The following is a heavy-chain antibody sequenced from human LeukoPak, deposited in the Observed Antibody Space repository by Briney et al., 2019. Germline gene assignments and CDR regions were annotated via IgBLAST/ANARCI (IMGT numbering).Heavy chain of an antibody. J-gene: IGHJ6*02. V-gene: IGHV1-8*03. Sequence: GASVKVSCKASGYTFTSYDINWVRQATGQGLEWMGWMNPNSGNTGYAQKFQGRVTITRNTSISTAYMELSSLRSEDTAVYYCARGNLIAAAYYYYGMDVWGQGTTVTVSS. D-gene: IGHD6-13*01. CDR1: GYTFTSYD. CDR3: ARGNLIAAAYYYYGMDV. CDR2: MNPNSGNT.